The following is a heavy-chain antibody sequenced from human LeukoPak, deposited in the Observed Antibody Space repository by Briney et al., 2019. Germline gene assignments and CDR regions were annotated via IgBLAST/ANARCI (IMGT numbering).Heavy chain of an antibody. CDR3: ARDTALPYSSGWYAHFDY. Sequence: PGGSLRLSCAASGFTFSSFWMSWVRQAPGKGLEWVAVIWYDGSNKYYADSVKGRFTISRDNSKNTLYLQMNSLRAEDTAVYYCARDTALPYSSGWYAHFDYWGQGTLVTVSS. J-gene: IGHJ4*02. V-gene: IGHV3-33*08. D-gene: IGHD6-19*01. CDR2: IWYDGSNK. CDR1: GFTFSSFW.